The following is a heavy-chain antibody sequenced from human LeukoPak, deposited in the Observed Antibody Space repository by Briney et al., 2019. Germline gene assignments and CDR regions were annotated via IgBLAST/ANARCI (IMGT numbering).Heavy chain of an antibody. CDR2: ISSSSYI. D-gene: IGHD3-3*01. J-gene: IGHJ4*02. CDR3: ARETYTIFGVAAPPDY. Sequence: GGSLRLSCAASGFTFSNYNMNWVRQAPGKGLEWVSSISSSSYIYYADSVKGRFTISRDNAKNSLYLQMNSLRAEDTAVYYCARETYTIFGVAAPPDYWGQGTLVTVSS. CDR1: GFTFSNYN. V-gene: IGHV3-69-1*01.